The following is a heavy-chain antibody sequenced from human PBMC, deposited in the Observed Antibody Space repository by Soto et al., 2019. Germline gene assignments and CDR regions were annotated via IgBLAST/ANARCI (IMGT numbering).Heavy chain of an antibody. CDR3: ARVGSSWYYFDY. V-gene: IGHV4-61*01. CDR2: AYYSGST. Sequence: PSETLSLTCTVSGDSVNTGSYYWSWIRQPPGKGLEWIGYAYYSGSTNYNPSLKSRVTISLDTSKNHFSLKLTSVTAADTAVYYCARVGSSWYYFDYWGQGTLVTVSS. J-gene: IGHJ4*02. D-gene: IGHD6-13*01. CDR1: GDSVNTGSYY.